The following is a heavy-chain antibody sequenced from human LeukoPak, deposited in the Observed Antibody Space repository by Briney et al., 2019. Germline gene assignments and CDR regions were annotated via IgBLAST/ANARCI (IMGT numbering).Heavy chain of an antibody. D-gene: IGHD6-6*01. J-gene: IGHJ4*02. Sequence: ASVRVSCKASGYTFPGYYMHWVRQAPGQGLEWVGWINPNSGGTNYAQKFQGRVTMTRDTSISTAYMELSRLRSDDTAVYYCAREHSSSSGKVFDYWGQGTLVTVSS. CDR1: GYTFPGYY. V-gene: IGHV1-2*02. CDR2: INPNSGGT. CDR3: AREHSSSSGKVFDY.